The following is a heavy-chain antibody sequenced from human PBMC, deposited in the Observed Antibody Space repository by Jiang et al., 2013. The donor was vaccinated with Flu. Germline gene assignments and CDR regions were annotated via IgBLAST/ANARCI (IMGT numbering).Heavy chain of an antibody. CDR3: ARHNGPSAHQRSLPGHIWFDP. V-gene: IGHV5-10-1*01. D-gene: IGHD1-1*01. CDR1: GYRFFQLL. J-gene: IGHJ5*02. CDR2: IDPIDSYG. Sequence: GAEVKKPGESLRISCKGSGYRFFQLLDQLGAPDARKGLEWMGRIDPIDSYGTYNPSVQGHVNISVDTSTSTAYLQWDSLKASDTAMYYCARHNGPSAHQRSLPGHIWFDPWGQGTLVTVSS.